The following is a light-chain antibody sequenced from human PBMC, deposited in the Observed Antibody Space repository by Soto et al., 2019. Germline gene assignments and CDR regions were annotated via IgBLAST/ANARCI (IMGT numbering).Light chain of an antibody. CDR1: QTITNW. CDR2: AAS. CDR3: QQSYSTPIT. J-gene: IGKJ5*01. Sequence: DIQMTQSPSILSASVVYIFTITCRSSQTITNWLAWYQHKPGTAPKVLIYAASSLQSGVPSRFSGSGSGTDFTLTISSLQPEDFATYYCQQSYSTPITFGQGTRLEIK. V-gene: IGKV1-39*01.